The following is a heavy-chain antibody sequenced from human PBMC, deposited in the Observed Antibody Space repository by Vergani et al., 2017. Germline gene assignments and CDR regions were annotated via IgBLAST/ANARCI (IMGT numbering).Heavy chain of an antibody. V-gene: IGHV3-30*18. CDR1: GFTFSSYG. D-gene: IGHD3-10*01. CDR3: AKEEGLLWFGELSSFDY. J-gene: IGHJ4*02. CDR2: ISYDGSNK. Sequence: QVQLVESGGGVVQPGRSLRLSCAASGFTFSSYGMHWVRQAPGKGLEWVAVISYDGSNKYYADSVKGRFTISRDNSKNTLYLQMNSLRAEDTAVYYCAKEEGLLWFGELSSFDYWGQGTLVTVSS.